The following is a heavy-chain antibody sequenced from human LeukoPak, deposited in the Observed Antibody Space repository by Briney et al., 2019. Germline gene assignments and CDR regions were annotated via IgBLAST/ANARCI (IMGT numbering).Heavy chain of an antibody. CDR2: ISYTGTYT. D-gene: IGHD1-1*01. Sequence: GGSLRLSCAASAFSLSAYNMNWVRQAPGKGLEWVSSISYTGTYTYYADSVKGRFTISRDNAKNTLYLQMNSLRAEDTAIYYCAKDHNKFPGPSLYWGQGTLVTVSP. V-gene: IGHV3-21*04. CDR1: AFSLSAYN. J-gene: IGHJ4*02. CDR3: AKDHNKFPGPSLY.